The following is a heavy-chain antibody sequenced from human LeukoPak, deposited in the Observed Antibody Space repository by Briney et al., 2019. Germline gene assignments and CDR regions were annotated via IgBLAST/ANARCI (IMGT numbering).Heavy chain of an antibody. CDR3: AKLSRSSGRVDYFAY. CDR2: ISAGGSST. CDR1: GFPFSNFA. Sequence: PGGSLRLSCAASGFPFSNFAMTWVRQAPGKGLEWGSAISAGGSSTYSADSVKGRFTISRDNSKNMLYLQMNSLRAEDTAIYFCAKLSRSSGRVDYFAYWGQGTLVTVSS. J-gene: IGHJ4*02. V-gene: IGHV3-23*01. D-gene: IGHD6-19*01.